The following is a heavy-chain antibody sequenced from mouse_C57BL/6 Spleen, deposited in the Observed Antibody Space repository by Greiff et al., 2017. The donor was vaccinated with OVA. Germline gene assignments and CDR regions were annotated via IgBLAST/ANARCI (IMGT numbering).Heavy chain of an antibody. CDR2: INPGSGGT. V-gene: IGHV1-54*01. J-gene: IGHJ4*01. CDR3: ARWNGNYPYAMDY. CDR1: GYAFTNYL. Sequence: VQLQQSGAELVRPGTSVKVSCKASGYAFTNYLIEWVKQRPGQGLEWIGVINPGSGGTNYNEKFKGKATLTADKSSSTAYMQLSSLTSEDSAVYFCARWNGNYPYAMDYWGQGTSVTVSS. D-gene: IGHD2-1*01.